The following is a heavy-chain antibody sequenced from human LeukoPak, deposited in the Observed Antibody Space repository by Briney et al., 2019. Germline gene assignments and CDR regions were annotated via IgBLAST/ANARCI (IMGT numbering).Heavy chain of an antibody. Sequence: ASVKVSCKASGYTFNSYSISWVRQAPGQGLEWMGWISIYTGNTKYGEKFQGRATMTRDTSTSTAYLEVRSLSSDDTAVYYCARVRGTALTAYPGYFDYWGQGTLVTVSS. D-gene: IGHD2-21*02. J-gene: IGHJ4*02. CDR1: GYTFNSYS. CDR2: ISIYTGNT. CDR3: ARVRGTALTAYPGYFDY. V-gene: IGHV1-18*04.